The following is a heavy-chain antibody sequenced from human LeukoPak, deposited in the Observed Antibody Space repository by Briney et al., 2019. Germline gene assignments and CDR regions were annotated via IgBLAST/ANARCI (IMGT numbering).Heavy chain of an antibody. J-gene: IGHJ4*02. CDR3: ARDRYSSGCDY. Sequence: SETLSLTCTVSGDSISSYYWSWIRQPPGKGLEWIGSIYHSGSTYYNPSLKSRVTISVDTSKDQFSLKLSSVTAADTAVYYCARDRYSSGCDYWGQGTLVTVSS. V-gene: IGHV4-38-2*02. D-gene: IGHD6-19*01. CDR1: GDSISSYY. CDR2: IYHSGST.